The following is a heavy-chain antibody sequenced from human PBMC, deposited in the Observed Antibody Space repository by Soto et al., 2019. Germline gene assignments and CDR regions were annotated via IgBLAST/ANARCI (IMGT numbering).Heavy chain of an antibody. J-gene: IGHJ4*02. CDR3: ARDRSSSDY. V-gene: IGHV1-18*01. CDR2: ISTYNGNT. D-gene: IGHD6-6*01. CDR1: GYTFTNYD. Sequence: QVQLVQSGAEVKKPGASVKVSCQASGYTFTNYDISWVRQAPGQGLEWMGWISTYNGNTNYAQKFQSRVTMTTDTSTSTACIDLRSLRSDDTAVYYCARDRSSSDYWGQGTLVTVSS.